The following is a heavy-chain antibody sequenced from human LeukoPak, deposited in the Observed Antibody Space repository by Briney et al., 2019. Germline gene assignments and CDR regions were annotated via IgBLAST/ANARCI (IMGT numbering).Heavy chain of an antibody. CDR1: GFTFSSYS. Sequence: GGSLRLSCAASGFTFSSYSMNWVRQAPGKGLEWVSYISSSSSTIYYADSVKGRFTISRDNAKNSLYLQMNNLRAEDTAVYYCARDRCTNGVCYTFAYWGQGTLVTVSS. V-gene: IGHV3-48*01. D-gene: IGHD2-8*01. CDR2: ISSSSSTI. CDR3: ARDRCTNGVCYTFAY. J-gene: IGHJ4*02.